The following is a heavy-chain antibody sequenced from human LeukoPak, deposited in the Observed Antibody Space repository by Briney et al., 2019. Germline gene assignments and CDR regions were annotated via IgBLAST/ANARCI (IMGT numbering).Heavy chain of an antibody. CDR1: GFTFSSYS. J-gene: IGHJ5*02. Sequence: PGGSLRLSCAASGFTFSSYSMTWVRQAPGKGLEWVSSISSSSSYIYYADSVEGRLTISRDNAKNSLYLQMNSLRAEDTAVYYCARDPGYCSSTSCYSYNWFDPWGQGTLVTVSS. V-gene: IGHV3-21*01. CDR3: ARDPGYCSSTSCYSYNWFDP. D-gene: IGHD2-2*01. CDR2: ISSSSSYI.